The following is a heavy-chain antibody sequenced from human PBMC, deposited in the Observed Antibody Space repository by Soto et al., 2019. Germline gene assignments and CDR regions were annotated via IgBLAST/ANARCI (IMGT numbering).Heavy chain of an antibody. CDR1: GNTFMNHG. CDR2: ISPYNDNT. Sequence: QVHLEQSGPEVQKPGASVKVACRASGNTFMNHGISWVRQAPGQGLEWMGWISPYNDNTNYAQKLQGRISMTTDLSTSTAYMELRSLRSDDTAVYYCATLRTSGYHTHYFFGMDVWGQGTTVAV. J-gene: IGHJ6*02. D-gene: IGHD3-22*01. V-gene: IGHV1-18*04. CDR3: ATLRTSGYHTHYFFGMDV.